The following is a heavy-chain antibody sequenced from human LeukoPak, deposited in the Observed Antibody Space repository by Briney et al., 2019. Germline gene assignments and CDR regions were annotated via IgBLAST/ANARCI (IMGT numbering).Heavy chain of an antibody. CDR2: IKSKGDGGTT. V-gene: IGHV3-15*01. CDR3: TTAGIERGITRHI. J-gene: IGHJ4*02. CDR1: GFTFSNAW. D-gene: IGHD1-14*01. Sequence: KPGGSLRLSCAASGFTFSNAWMTWVRQAPGKWLEWVGRIKSKGDGGTTNYGALVKGRFSISRDDSKNTVSLQINSLKIEDTAVYYCTTAGIERGITRHIWGQGTLVTVSS.